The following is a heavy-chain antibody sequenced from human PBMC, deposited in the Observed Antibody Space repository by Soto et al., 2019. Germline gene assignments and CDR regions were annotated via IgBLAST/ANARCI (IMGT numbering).Heavy chain of an antibody. J-gene: IGHJ6*02. CDR2: ISSSGSTI. Sequence: GGSLRLSCAASGFTFSDYYMSWIRQAPGKGLEWVSYISSSGSTIYYADSVKGRFTISRDNAKNSLYLQMNSLRAEDTAVYYCARDRITIFGVPSYYYYGMDVWGQGTTVTVSS. CDR1: GFTFSDYY. V-gene: IGHV3-11*01. CDR3: ARDRITIFGVPSYYYYGMDV. D-gene: IGHD3-3*01.